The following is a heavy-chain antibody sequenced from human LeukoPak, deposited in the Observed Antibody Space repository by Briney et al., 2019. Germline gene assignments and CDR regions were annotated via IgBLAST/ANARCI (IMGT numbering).Heavy chain of an antibody. Sequence: GGSLRLSCAASGFTFSSYAMSWVRQAPGKGLEWVSAISGSGGSTCYADSVKGRFTISRDNSKNTLYLQMNSLRAEDTAVYYCAKDSSLGSSSWYFPYYFDYWGQGTLVTVSS. V-gene: IGHV3-23*01. CDR2: ISGSGGST. J-gene: IGHJ4*02. CDR3: AKDSSLGSSSWYFPYYFDY. D-gene: IGHD6-13*01. CDR1: GFTFSSYA.